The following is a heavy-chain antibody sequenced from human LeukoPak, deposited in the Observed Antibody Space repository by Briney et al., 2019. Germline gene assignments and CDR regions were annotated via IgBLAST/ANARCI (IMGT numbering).Heavy chain of an antibody. Sequence: SGPALVKPTQTLTLTCIFSGFSLSTSGMCVSWIRQPPGKALEWLARIDWDDDKYYSTSLKTRLTISKDTSKSQVVLTMTNMDPVDTATYYCARTPRGYGSGSYAIDCWGQGTLVTVSS. V-gene: IGHV2-70*11. CDR2: IDWDDDK. J-gene: IGHJ4*02. CDR1: GFSLSTSGMC. D-gene: IGHD3-10*01. CDR3: ARTPRGYGSGSYAIDC.